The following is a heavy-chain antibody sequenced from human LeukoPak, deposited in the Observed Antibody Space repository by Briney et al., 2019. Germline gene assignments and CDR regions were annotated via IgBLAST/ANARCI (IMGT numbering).Heavy chain of an antibody. Sequence: GGSLRLSCAASGFTFSSYAMSWVRQAPGKGLEWVSAISGSGGSTYYADSVKGRFTISRDKSKNTLYLQMNSLRAEDTAVYYCAKQEGYCSSTSCYWGYYYYYMDVWGKGPTVTVTS. J-gene: IGHJ6*03. CDR3: AKQEGYCSSTSCYWGYYYYYMDV. D-gene: IGHD2-2*01. V-gene: IGHV3-23*01. CDR1: GFTFSSYA. CDR2: ISGSGGST.